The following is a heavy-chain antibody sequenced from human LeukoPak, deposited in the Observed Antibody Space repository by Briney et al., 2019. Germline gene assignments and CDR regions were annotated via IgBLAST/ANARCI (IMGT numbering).Heavy chain of an antibody. CDR2: ISSSSSYI. D-gene: IGHD3-3*01. V-gene: IGHV3-21*01. J-gene: IGHJ4*02. CDR3: ARDGITIFGVVITPYFDY. CDR1: GFTFSSYS. Sequence: GGSLRLSCAASGFTFSSYSMNWVRQAPGKGLEWVSSISSSSSYIYYAGSVKGRFTISRDNAKNSLYLQMNSLRAEDTAVYYCARDGITIFGVVITPYFDYWGQGTLVTVSS.